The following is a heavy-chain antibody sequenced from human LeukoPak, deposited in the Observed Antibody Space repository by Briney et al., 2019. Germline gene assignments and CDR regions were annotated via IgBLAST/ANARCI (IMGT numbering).Heavy chain of an antibody. CDR1: GFTFTNYT. J-gene: IGHJ6*04. CDR2: ISGSSSYT. V-gene: IGHV3-21*01. Sequence: KAGGSLRLSCAASGFTFTNYTMNWVRQAPGRGLEWVSSISGSSSYTYYTDSVKGRFTISRDNAKNSLYLQMNSLRAEDTAVYYCAELGITMIGGVWGKGTTVTISS. CDR3: AELGITMIGGV. D-gene: IGHD3-10*02.